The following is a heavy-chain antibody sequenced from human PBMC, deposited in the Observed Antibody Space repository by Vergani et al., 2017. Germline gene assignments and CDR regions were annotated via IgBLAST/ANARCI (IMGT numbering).Heavy chain of an antibody. V-gene: IGHV4-30-4*08. D-gene: IGHD3-22*01. CDR3: AIAYYYASSGYYLYYYYGMDV. CDR2: IYYSGST. CDR1: GGSISSGDYY. Sequence: QVQLQESGPGLVKPSQTLSLTCTVSGGSISSGDYYWSWIRQPPGNGLEWIGYIYYSGSTYYNPSLKCRVTISVETSKHQFSLKLSSVTASDTAVYYCAIAYYYASSGYYLYYYYGMDVWGQGTTVTVSS. J-gene: IGHJ6*02.